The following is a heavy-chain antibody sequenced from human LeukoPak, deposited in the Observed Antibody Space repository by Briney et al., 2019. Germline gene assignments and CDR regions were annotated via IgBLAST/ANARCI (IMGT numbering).Heavy chain of an antibody. Sequence: QSGGSLRLSCAASGFTFSSYAMSWVRQAPGKGLEWVSAISGSGGSTYYADSVKGRFTISRDNSKNTLYLQMNSLRAEDAAVYYCAKDQWGRKWSFDYWGQGTLVTVSS. CDR2: ISGSGGST. CDR1: GFTFSSYA. D-gene: IGHD1-26*01. V-gene: IGHV3-23*01. CDR3: AKDQWGRKWSFDY. J-gene: IGHJ4*02.